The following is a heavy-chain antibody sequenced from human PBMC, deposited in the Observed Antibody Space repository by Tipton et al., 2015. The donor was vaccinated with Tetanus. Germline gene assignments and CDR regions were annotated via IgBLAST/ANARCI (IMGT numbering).Heavy chain of an antibody. CDR2: IYYSGST. CDR3: ARDQGGGRVVRLNWFDP. Sequence: GLVKPSQTLSLTCSVSGASISSGGYFWNWIRQRPGKGPEWIGYIYYSGSTYYNPSLKSRLSMSVDTSKNQVFLNLSSVTAADTAVYYCARDQGGGRVVRLNWFDPWGPGTLVTVSS. V-gene: IGHV4-31*03. CDR1: GASISSGGYF. J-gene: IGHJ5*02. D-gene: IGHD6-6*01.